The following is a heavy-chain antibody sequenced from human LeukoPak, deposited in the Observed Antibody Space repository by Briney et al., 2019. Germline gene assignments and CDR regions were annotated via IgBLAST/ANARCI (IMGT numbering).Heavy chain of an antibody. CDR2: ISAYNGNT. CDR3: ARSIAAAGDDAFDI. V-gene: IGHV1-18*01. D-gene: IGHD6-13*01. Sequence: ASVKVSCKASGYTFTSYGISWVRQAPGQGLEWMGWISAYNGNTNYAQKLQGRVTMTTDTSTSTAYMELRSLRSDDTAVYYCARSIAAAGDDAFDIWGQGTMVTVSS. J-gene: IGHJ3*02. CDR1: GYTFTSYG.